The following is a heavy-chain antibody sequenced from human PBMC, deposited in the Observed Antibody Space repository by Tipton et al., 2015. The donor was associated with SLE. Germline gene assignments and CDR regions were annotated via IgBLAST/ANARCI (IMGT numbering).Heavy chain of an antibody. J-gene: IGHJ4*02. CDR3: ARHSRGIAVAGGLDY. CDR1: GGSISSSSYY. D-gene: IGHD6-19*01. Sequence: TLSLTCTVSGGSISSSSYYWGWIRQPPGKGLEWIGSIYYSGSTYYNPSLKSRVTISVDTSKNQFSLKLSSVTAADTAVYYCARHSRGIAVAGGLDYWGQGTLVTVSS. V-gene: IGHV4-39*07. CDR2: IYYSGST.